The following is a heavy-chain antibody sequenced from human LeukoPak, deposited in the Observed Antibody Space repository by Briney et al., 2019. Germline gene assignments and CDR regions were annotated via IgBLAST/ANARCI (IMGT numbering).Heavy chain of an antibody. J-gene: IGHJ4*02. CDR1: GFTFSSYS. V-gene: IGHV3-21*01. Sequence: GGSLRLSCAASGFTFSSYSINWVRQAPGKGLEWVSSISSSSSYIYYADSVKGRFNISRDNAKNSLYLQMNSLRAEDTAVYYCARDSVVAVVFDYWGQGTLVTVSS. D-gene: IGHD5-12*01. CDR3: ARDSVVAVVFDY. CDR2: ISSSSSYI.